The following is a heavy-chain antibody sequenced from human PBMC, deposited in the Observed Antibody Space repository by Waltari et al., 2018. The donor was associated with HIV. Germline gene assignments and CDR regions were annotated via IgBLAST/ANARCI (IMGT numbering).Heavy chain of an antibody. CDR1: GYTFVNYF. J-gene: IGHJ3*02. Sequence: QLVQSGAEVRKPGASVTVSCEASGYTFVNYFLHWVRQAPGQGLEWMGVIKPSKGATTYAHKFSVGGAMTRNMSADVVFMELSSLIPGDASVYFCARAAKTWVQLTSSGGFDIWGQGPTVIVSS. D-gene: IGHD3-10*01. V-gene: IGHV1-46*01. CDR2: IKPSKGAT. CDR3: ARAAKTWVQLTSSGGFDI.